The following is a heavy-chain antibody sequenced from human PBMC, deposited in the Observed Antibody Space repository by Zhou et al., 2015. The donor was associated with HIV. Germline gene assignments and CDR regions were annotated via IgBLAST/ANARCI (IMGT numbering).Heavy chain of an antibody. CDR3: ARGPLLFLHDYYGMDV. J-gene: IGHJ6*02. D-gene: IGHD2-21*01. Sequence: QVQLVQSGAEVKKPGASVKVSCKASGYTFTSYDINWVRQATGQGLEWMGWMNPNSGNTGYAQKFQGRVTMTRNTSISTAYMELSSLRSEDTAVYYCARGPLLFLHDYYGMDVWGQGTTVTVSS. V-gene: IGHV1-8*01. CDR2: MNPNSGNT. CDR1: GYTFTSYD.